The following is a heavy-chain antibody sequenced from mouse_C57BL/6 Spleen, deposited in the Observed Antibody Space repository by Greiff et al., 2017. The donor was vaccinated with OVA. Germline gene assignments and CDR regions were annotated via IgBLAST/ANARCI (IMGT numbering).Heavy chain of an antibody. V-gene: IGHV14-3*01. Sequence: EVQLQQSVAELVRPGASVKLSCTASGFNIKNTYMHWVKQRPEQGLEWIGRIDPANGNTKYAPKFQGKATITADPSSNTAYLQLISLSSADTAIFYCARENYSNYEDWYFDVWGTGTTVTVSS. J-gene: IGHJ1*03. CDR3: ARENYSNYEDWYFDV. D-gene: IGHD2-5*01. CDR2: IDPANGNT. CDR1: GFNIKNTY.